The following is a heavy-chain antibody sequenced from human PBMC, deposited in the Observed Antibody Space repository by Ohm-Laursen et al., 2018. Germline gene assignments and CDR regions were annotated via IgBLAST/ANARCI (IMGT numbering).Heavy chain of an antibody. CDR2: IYYSGST. D-gene: IGHD4-11*01. J-gene: IGHJ4*01. V-gene: IGHV4-59*01. CDR1: GGSISSYY. Sequence: TLSLTCNVSGGSISSYYWSWIRQPPGKELEWIGYIYYSGSTNYSPSLNSRVTISVDTSENQFSLKLNSVTAADTAVYYCARGGPTVTAYHSLDYWGQGTLVTVSS. CDR3: ARGGPTVTAYHSLDY.